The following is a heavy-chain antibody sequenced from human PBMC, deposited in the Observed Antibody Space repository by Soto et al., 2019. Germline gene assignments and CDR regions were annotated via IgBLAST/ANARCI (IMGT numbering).Heavy chain of an antibody. V-gene: IGHV1-2*04. J-gene: IGHJ3*02. D-gene: IGHD5-12*01. CDR2: INPNSGGT. CDR1: GYTFTGYY. Sequence: QVQLVQSGAEVKKPGASVKVSCKASGYTFTGYYMHWVRQAPGQGLEWMGWINPNSGGTNYAQQFQGWVTMTRDTSISTADMELSRLRSDDTAVYYCAREGYVGAFDIWGQGTMVTVSS. CDR3: AREGYVGAFDI.